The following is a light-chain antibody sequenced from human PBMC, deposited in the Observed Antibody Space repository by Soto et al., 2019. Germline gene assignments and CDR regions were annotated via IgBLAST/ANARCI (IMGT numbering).Light chain of an antibody. J-gene: IGKJ4*01. CDR1: QTVSSY. V-gene: IGKV3-11*01. CDR3: QQRTNWRALT. CDR2: DAS. Sequence: EIVLPQSPATLSLSPGERATLSCRASQTVSSYLAWYQQKPGQAHRLLIYDASNRATGIPARFSGSGSGTDFTLTISSLEPEDFAVYYCQQRTNWRALTFGGGTKVEIK.